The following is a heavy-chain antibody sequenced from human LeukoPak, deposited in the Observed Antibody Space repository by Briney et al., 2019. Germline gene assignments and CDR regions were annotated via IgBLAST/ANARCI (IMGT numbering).Heavy chain of an antibody. D-gene: IGHD5-24*01. CDR2: ISSSGSTI. J-gene: IGHJ4*02. Sequence: GGSLRLSCAASGFTFSSYGMNWVRQAPGKGLEWVSYISSSGSTIYYADSVKGRFTISRDNAKNSLYLQMNSLRAEDTAVYYCARDYRDGYHDYWGQGTLVTVSS. V-gene: IGHV3-48*03. CDR3: ARDYRDGYHDY. CDR1: GFTFSSYG.